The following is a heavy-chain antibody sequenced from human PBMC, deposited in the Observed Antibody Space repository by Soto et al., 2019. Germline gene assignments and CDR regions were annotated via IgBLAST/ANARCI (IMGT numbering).Heavy chain of an antibody. D-gene: IGHD2-15*01. V-gene: IGHV3-23*01. CDR3: ATPSRATAGYSSFDS. Sequence: EVQLLESGGGLVQPGGSLRLSCAASGFTFGSYAMSWVRQAPGKGLEWVSLVTYSGANTYYAGSVTGRFTISRDNSRNTLYLQMSSLRVEDPAVYYCATPSRATAGYSSFDSWGRGTLVTVSS. CDR2: VTYSGANT. CDR1: GFTFGSYA. J-gene: IGHJ4*02.